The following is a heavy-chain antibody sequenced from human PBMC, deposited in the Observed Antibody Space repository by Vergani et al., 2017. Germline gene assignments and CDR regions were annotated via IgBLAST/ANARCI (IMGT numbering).Heavy chain of an antibody. J-gene: IGHJ4*02. Sequence: QVQLVESGGGVVQPGRSLRLSCAASGFTFSSYGMHWVRQAPGKGLVWVAVISYDGSNKYYADSVKGRFTISRDNSKNTLYLQMNSLRAEDTAVYYCAKDRNPGGNYARYFDYWGQGTLVTVSS. CDR1: GFTFSSYG. CDR2: ISYDGSNK. CDR3: AKDRNPGGNYARYFDY. D-gene: IGHD4-23*01. V-gene: IGHV3-30*18.